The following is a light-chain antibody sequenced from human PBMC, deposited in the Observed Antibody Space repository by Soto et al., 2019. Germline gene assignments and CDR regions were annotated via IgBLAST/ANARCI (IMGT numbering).Light chain of an antibody. CDR2: DDN. Sequence: QSVLTQPPSASGTPGQGVTISCSGSSSNIGRTYVYWYQQVPGTAPKLLIYDDNQRPSGVPDRFSVSKSGTSGSLAISGLRSEDEADYFCAAWDDSLSGPVFGGGTKLTVL. CDR3: AAWDDSLSGPV. J-gene: IGLJ2*01. CDR1: SSNIGRTY. V-gene: IGLV1-47*01.